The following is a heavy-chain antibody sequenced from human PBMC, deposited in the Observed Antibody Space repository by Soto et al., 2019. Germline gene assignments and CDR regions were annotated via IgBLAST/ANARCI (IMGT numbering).Heavy chain of an antibody. CDR3: ARGSTYYYDNSGLDY. V-gene: IGHV4-30-4*01. CDR2: IYYSGST. J-gene: IGHJ4*02. Sequence: PSETLSLTCTVSGGSISSGDYYWSWIRQPPGKGLEWIGYIYYSGSTYYNPSLKSRVTISVDTSKNQFSLKLSSVTAADTAVYYCARGSTYYYDNSGLDYWGQGTLVTVSS. CDR1: GGSISSGDYY. D-gene: IGHD3-22*01.